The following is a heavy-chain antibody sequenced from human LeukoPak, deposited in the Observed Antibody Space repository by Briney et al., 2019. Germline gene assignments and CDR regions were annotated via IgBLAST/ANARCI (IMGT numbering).Heavy chain of an antibody. V-gene: IGHV4-59*11. D-gene: IGHD1-1*01. J-gene: IGHJ4*02. CDR2: IYYSGNT. CDR3: ATEGLERRVFDY. Sequence: SETLSLTCTVSGGSISSHYWSWIRQPPGKGLEWIGYIYYSGNTNYNPSLKSRVTISVDTSKNQFSLKLSSVTAADTAVYYCATEGLERRVFDYWGQGTLVTVSS. CDR1: GGSISSHY.